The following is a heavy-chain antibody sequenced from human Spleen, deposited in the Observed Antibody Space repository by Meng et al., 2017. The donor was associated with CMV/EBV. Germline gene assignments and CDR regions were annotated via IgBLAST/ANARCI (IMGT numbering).Heavy chain of an antibody. J-gene: IGHJ6*02. CDR3: ARLPPGGYCSTITCYTAYSYDRGLDV. CDR2: INPKNGGT. D-gene: IGHD2-15*01. Sequence: VRQAPGQGAEWMGWINPKNGGTYFAQKFQGRVSMTRDRAIDTAYMELSALRSDDTAVYYCARLPPGGYCSTITCYTAYSYDRGLDVWGQGTTVTVSS. V-gene: IGHV1-2*02.